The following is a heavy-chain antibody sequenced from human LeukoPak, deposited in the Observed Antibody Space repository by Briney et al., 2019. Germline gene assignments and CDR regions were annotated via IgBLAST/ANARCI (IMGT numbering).Heavy chain of an antibody. Sequence: ASVKVSCKASGYTFTSYGISWVRQAPGQGVEWMGWISAYNGNTNYAQKLQGRVTMTTDTSTSTAYMELRSLRSDDTAVYYCARESLGYCSSTSCFVDYWGQGTLVTVSS. CDR3: ARESLGYCSSTSCFVDY. CDR1: GYTFTSYG. J-gene: IGHJ4*02. D-gene: IGHD2-2*01. V-gene: IGHV1-18*01. CDR2: ISAYNGNT.